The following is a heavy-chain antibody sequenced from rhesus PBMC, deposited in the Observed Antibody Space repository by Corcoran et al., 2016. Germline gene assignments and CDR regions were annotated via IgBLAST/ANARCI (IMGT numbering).Heavy chain of an antibody. J-gene: IGHJ5-2*02. CDR3: ARREVDNSLDV. CDR2: VYGGSGST. V-gene: IGHV4S7*01. CDR1: GGSISSSYW. Sequence: QVQLQESGPGLVKPSETLSLTCAVSGGSISSSYWWSWLRQSPGKGLEWIGYVYGGSGSTSYNPSLKSRVTISTDTSKNQFSLKLSSVTAADTAVYYCARREVDNSLDVWGRGVLVTVSS.